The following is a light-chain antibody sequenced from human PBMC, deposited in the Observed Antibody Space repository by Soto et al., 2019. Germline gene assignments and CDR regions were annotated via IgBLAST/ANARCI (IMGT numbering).Light chain of an antibody. Sequence: DIQMTQSPSSLSASVGDRVTITCRASQSISTFLNWYQHKPGKAPTLLIYAASSLQSGVPSRFSCSGSGTDFTLTISNLQPEDFANYYCQQSFSAPIFTFGPGTKVDIK. CDR1: QSISTF. J-gene: IGKJ3*01. CDR2: AAS. V-gene: IGKV1-39*01. CDR3: QQSFSAPIFT.